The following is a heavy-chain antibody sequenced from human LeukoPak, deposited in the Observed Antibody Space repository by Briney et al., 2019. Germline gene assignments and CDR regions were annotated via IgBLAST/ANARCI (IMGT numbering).Heavy chain of an antibody. Sequence: SETLSLTCTVSGGSISSYYWSWIRQPPGKGLEWIGYIYYSGSTNYNTSLKSRVNISVDTSKNQFSLKLSSVTAADTAVYYCARAGYSSSWSPSPNRFDPWGQGTLVTVSS. CDR3: ARAGYSSSWSPSPNRFDP. CDR2: IYYSGST. V-gene: IGHV4-59*01. CDR1: GGSISSYY. J-gene: IGHJ5*02. D-gene: IGHD6-13*01.